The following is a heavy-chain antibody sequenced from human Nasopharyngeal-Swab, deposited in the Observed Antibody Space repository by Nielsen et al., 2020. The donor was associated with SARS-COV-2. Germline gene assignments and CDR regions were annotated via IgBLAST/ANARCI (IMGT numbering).Heavy chain of an antibody. J-gene: IGHJ6*02. CDR1: GFAFSSYS. Sequence: GESLKISCAASGFAFSSYSMNWFRQAPGKGLEWISYIGGDGNYKQYADSVEDRLTISRDNAKNSLYLQINSLRAEDTAVYYCAREAQTGYSSGWTYYYYGMDVWGQGTTVTVSS. CDR3: AREAQTGYSSGWTYYYYGMDV. D-gene: IGHD6-19*01. V-gene: IGHV3-21*05. CDR2: IGGDGNYK.